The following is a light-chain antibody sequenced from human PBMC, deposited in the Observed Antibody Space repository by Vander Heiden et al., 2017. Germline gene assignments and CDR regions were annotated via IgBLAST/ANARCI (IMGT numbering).Light chain of an antibody. CDR2: GNS. J-gene: IGLJ2*01. CDR1: SSNIGAGYD. CDR3: QADDISRSRGVV. Sequence: SVTRAPGQRVTISCTGSSSNIGAGYDVHWYQQLPGTAPKLLIYGNSNRPSGVPDRFSGSKSCTSASLAISARHGGEEAGYYDQADDISRSRGVVFGGGTKLTVL. V-gene: IGLV1-40*01.